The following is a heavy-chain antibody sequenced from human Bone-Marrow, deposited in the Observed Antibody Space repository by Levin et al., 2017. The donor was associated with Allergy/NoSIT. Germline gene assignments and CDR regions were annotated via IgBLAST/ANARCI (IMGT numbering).Heavy chain of an antibody. CDR3: ARHSTSSSGWFDP. CDR2: IDPSDSYI. CDR1: GYNFATYW. V-gene: IGHV5-10-1*01. J-gene: IGHJ5*02. D-gene: IGHD6-6*01. Sequence: AGGSLRLSCQGSGYNFATYWISWVRQLPGKGLEWMARIDPSDSYITYSPSFEGHVTISADRSISTAFLQWSSLKASDTAVYYCARHSTSSSGWFDPWGQGTLVTVSS.